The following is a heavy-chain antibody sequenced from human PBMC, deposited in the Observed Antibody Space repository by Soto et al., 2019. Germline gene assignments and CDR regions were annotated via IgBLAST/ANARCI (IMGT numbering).Heavy chain of an antibody. D-gene: IGHD6-19*01. CDR3: ARGLLGRSGWTRGDYFDC. J-gene: IGHJ4*02. Sequence: SETLSLTCAAYCGSFSGYYWSCIRQPPWKGLEWIVEINHSGSTNYNPSLKSRVTISVDTSKNQFSLKLSSVTAADTAVYYCARGLLGRSGWTRGDYFDCWGKGTRVTVSS. CDR1: CGSFSGYY. CDR2: INHSGST. V-gene: IGHV4-34*01.